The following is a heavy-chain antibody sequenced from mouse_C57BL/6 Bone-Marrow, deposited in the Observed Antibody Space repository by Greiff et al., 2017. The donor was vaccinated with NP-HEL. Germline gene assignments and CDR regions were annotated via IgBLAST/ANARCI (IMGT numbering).Heavy chain of an antibody. CDR1: GYTFTSYW. CDR2: IYPGSGST. V-gene: IGHV1-55*01. J-gene: IGHJ1*03. D-gene: IGHD2-3*01. Sequence: QVQLQQSGAELVKPGASVKMSCKASGYTFTSYWITWVKQRPGQGLEWIGDIYPGSGSTNYNEKFKSKATLTVDTSSSTAYMQLSSLTSEDSAVYYCASGDGYYPYWYFDVWGTGTTVTVSS. CDR3: ASGDGYYPYWYFDV.